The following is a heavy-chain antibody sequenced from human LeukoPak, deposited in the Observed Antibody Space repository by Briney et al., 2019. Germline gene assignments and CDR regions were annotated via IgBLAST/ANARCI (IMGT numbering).Heavy chain of an antibody. D-gene: IGHD4-23*01. CDR3: ARGRVGGDAFDI. CDR1: GGSFSGYY. J-gene: IGHJ3*02. Sequence: PSETLSLTCAVYGGSFSGYYWSWIRQPPGKGLEWIGEINHSGSTNYNPSLKSRVTISVDTSKNQFSLKLSSVTAADAAVYYCARGRVGGDAFDIWGHATMVTVS. CDR2: INHSGST. V-gene: IGHV4-34*01.